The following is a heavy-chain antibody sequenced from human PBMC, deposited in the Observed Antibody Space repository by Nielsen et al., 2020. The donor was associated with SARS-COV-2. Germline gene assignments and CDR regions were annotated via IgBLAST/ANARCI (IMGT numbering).Heavy chain of an antibody. D-gene: IGHD2-2*01. CDR3: ARLQIVVPAAPYAYYYGMDV. V-gene: IGHV3-30-3*01. Sequence: GESLKISCAASGFTFSSYAMHWVRQAPGKGLEWVAVISYDGSNKYYADSVKGRFTISRDNSKNTLYLQMNSLRADDTAVYSCARLQIVVPAAPYAYYYGMDVWGQGTTVTVSS. J-gene: IGHJ6*02. CDR1: GFTFSSYA. CDR2: ISYDGSNK.